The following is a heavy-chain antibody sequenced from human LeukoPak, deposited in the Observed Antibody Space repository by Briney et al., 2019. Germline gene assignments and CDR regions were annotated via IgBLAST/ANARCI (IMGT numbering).Heavy chain of an antibody. J-gene: IGHJ4*02. CDR1: GYSLTDYY. V-gene: IGHV1-2*02. D-gene: IGHD1-26*01. CDR3: ARALPHSGTSLGVDFDY. CDR2: INPNSGAA. Sequence: GASVKVSCKASGYSLTDYYMHWVRQAPGQGLEWMGWINPNSGAANSAQKFQGRVTMTRDTSIRAAHMELRRLKSDDTAVYYCARALPHSGTSLGVDFDYWGQGTLVTVSS.